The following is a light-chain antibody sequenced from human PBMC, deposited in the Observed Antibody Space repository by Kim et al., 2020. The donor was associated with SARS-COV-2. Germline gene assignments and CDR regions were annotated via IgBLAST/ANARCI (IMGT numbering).Light chain of an antibody. Sequence: VSPGQRVTLACTARQSVNSNLAWYQQKRGQSPTLLIFGASTRATGVPARFSGRGFGTEFSFTISSLQSEDFANYFCQQYENWPPYTFGQGTKLEI. CDR1: QSVNSN. V-gene: IGKV3-15*01. J-gene: IGKJ2*01. CDR3: QQYENWPPYT. CDR2: GAS.